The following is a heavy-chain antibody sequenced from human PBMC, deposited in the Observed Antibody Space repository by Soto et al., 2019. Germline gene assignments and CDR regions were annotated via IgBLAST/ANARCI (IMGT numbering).Heavy chain of an antibody. J-gene: IGHJ4*02. CDR1: GGSFSAYY. V-gene: IGHV4-34*02. CDR2: INHSGST. Sequence: QVQLQQWGAGLLKPSETLSLTCAVYGGSFSAYYWSWIRQPPGKGLEWIGEINHSGSTNYNPSLKSRVTISVDTSKNQFSLKLSSVTAADTAVYYCAEVAVAGSALFDYWGQGTLVTVSS. CDR3: AEVAVAGSALFDY. D-gene: IGHD6-19*01.